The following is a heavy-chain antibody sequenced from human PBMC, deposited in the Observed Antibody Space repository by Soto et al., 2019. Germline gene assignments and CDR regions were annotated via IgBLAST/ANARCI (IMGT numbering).Heavy chain of an antibody. Sequence: SETLSLTCTVSGGSISSYYWSWIRQPPGKGLEWIGYIYYSGSTNYNPSLKSRVTISVDTSKNQFSLKLSSVTAADTAVYYCARAHVRYSGYDSPYFDYWGQGTMVTVYS. J-gene: IGHJ4*02. CDR3: ARAHVRYSGYDSPYFDY. CDR2: IYYSGST. V-gene: IGHV4-59*01. D-gene: IGHD5-12*01. CDR1: GGSISSYY.